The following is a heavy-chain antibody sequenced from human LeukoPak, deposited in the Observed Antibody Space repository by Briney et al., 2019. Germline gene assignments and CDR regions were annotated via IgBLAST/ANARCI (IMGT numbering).Heavy chain of an antibody. D-gene: IGHD3-10*01. CDR1: GGSISSDNW. Sequence: PSGTLSLTCAVSGGSISSDNWWTWVRQPPGKGLEWIGDIYHSGSTNYNPSLKTRVTISVDKSKNQFSLKLTSVTAADTAVYYCARGPYGSGIYSGYWGQGTLVTFSS. V-gene: IGHV4-4*02. J-gene: IGHJ4*02. CDR2: IYHSGST. CDR3: ARGPYGSGIYSGY.